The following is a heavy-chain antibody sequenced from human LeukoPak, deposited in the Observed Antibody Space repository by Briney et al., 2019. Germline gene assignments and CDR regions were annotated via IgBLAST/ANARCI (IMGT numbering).Heavy chain of an antibody. V-gene: IGHV4-30-2*01. J-gene: IGHJ4*02. Sequence: PSQTLSLTCTVSGGSISSGGYYWSWIRQPPGKGLEWIGYIYHSGSTYYNPSLKSRVTISVDRSKNQSSLKLSSVTAADTAVYYCARAVTMVRGVIRPYFDYWGQGTLVTVSS. CDR3: ARAVTMVRGVIRPYFDY. CDR2: IYHSGST. CDR1: GGSISSGGYY. D-gene: IGHD3-10*01.